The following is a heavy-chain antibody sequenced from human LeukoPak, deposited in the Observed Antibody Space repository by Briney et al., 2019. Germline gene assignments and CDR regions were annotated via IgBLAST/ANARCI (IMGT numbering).Heavy chain of an antibody. V-gene: IGHV1-69*13. Sequence: SVKVSCKASGGTFSSYAISWVRQAPGQGLEWMGGIIPIFGTANYAQKFQGRVTITADESTSTAYMGLSSLRSEDTAVYYCARRITMVRGENWFDPWGQGTLVTVSS. J-gene: IGHJ5*02. D-gene: IGHD3-10*01. CDR1: GGTFSSYA. CDR3: ARRITMVRGENWFDP. CDR2: IIPIFGTA.